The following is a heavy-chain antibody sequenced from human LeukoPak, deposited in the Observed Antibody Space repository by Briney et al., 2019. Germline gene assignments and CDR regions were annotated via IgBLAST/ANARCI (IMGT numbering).Heavy chain of an antibody. Sequence: AGGSLRLSCAASGFTFSSYRMSWVRQAPGKGLEWVANIKQDGSEKYYVDSVKGRFTISRDNAKNSLYLQMNSLRAEDTAVYYCAREALYYDFWSGHIRWFDPWGQGTLVTVSS. D-gene: IGHD3-3*01. J-gene: IGHJ5*02. CDR1: GFTFSSYR. CDR2: IKQDGSEK. V-gene: IGHV3-7*01. CDR3: AREALYYDFWSGHIRWFDP.